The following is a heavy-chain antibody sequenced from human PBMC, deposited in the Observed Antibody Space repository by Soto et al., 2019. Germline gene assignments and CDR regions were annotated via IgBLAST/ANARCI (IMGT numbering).Heavy chain of an antibody. D-gene: IGHD4-17*01. CDR3: AKLPWADYGGIFDP. CDR2: IYPGDSDT. Sequence: PGESLKISCKGSGYSFTSYWIGWVRQMPGKGLEWMGIIYPGDSDTNYNPSLKSRVTISVDTSKNQFSLKLSSVTAADTAVYYCAKLPWADYGGIFDPWGQGTLVTVSS. J-gene: IGHJ5*02. V-gene: IGHV5-51*01. CDR1: GYSFTSYW.